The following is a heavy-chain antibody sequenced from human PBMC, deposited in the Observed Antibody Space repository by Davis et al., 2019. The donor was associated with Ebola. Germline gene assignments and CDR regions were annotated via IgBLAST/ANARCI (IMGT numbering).Heavy chain of an antibody. Sequence: PGGSLRLSRKGSGYSFTNYWITWVRQMPGKGLEWMGRIDPSDSYTNYGPSFRGHVTISVDKSISTAYLQWSGLQASDTAMYYCARRVAYSAFDVWGQGTMVTVSS. V-gene: IGHV5-10-1*01. CDR1: GYSFTNYW. D-gene: IGHD3-16*01. CDR2: IDPSDSYT. J-gene: IGHJ3*01. CDR3: ARRVAYSAFDV.